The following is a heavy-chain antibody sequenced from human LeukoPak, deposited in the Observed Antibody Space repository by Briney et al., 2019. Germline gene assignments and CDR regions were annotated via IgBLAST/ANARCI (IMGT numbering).Heavy chain of an antibody. CDR3: ARVNSHRSGSYNWFDP. V-gene: IGHV1-18*01. Sequence: GASVKVSCKASGYTFTSYGISWARQAPGQGLERMGWISAYNGNTNYAQKLQGRVTMTTDTSTTTANMGLRSLRSDDTAVYYCARVNSHRSGSYNWFDPWGQGNPGHRLL. D-gene: IGHD1-26*01. CDR2: ISAYNGNT. J-gene: IGHJ5*02. CDR1: GYTFTSYG.